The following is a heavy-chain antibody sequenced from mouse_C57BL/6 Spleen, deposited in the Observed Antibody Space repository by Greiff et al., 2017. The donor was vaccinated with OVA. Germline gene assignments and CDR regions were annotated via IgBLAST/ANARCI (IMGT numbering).Heavy chain of an antibody. J-gene: IGHJ2*01. CDR1: GYTFTDYY. V-gene: IGHV1-19*01. CDR3: ARGEDYYGSSYEGY. CDR2: INPYNGGT. Sequence: EVQLQQSGPVLVKPGASVKMSCKASGYTFTDYYMNWVKQSHGKSLEWIGVINPYNGGTSYNQKFKGKATLTVDKSSSTAYMELNSLTSEDSAVYYCARGEDYYGSSYEGYWGQGTTLTVSS. D-gene: IGHD1-1*01.